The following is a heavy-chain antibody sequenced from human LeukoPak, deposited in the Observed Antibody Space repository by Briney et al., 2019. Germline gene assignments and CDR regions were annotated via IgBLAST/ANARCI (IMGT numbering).Heavy chain of an antibody. Sequence: ASVTXSCKASGYTFTMYYMNWVRQAPXQGLEGMGIINPSGGSRNYAQKFQGRVNITRDRYTSTIYMEVSSLRSEDTAVYYCATSFRAVNWFDPWGQGTLVTVSS. D-gene: IGHD3-10*01. CDR3: ATSFRAVNWFDP. J-gene: IGHJ5*02. CDR1: GYTFTMYY. V-gene: IGHV1-46*01. CDR2: INPSGGSR.